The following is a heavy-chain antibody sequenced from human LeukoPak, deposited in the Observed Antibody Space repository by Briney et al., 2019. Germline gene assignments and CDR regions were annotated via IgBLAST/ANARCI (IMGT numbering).Heavy chain of an antibody. Sequence: GGSLRLSCAVSGFIFSHHAMSWVRQAPGKGPEWVSSLIGSGASAYYADSVKGRFTISRDNSKDTLFLQMNSLRVDDTAVYYCARDLPGLEWFGDWGQGVLVTVSS. D-gene: IGHD3-3*01. CDR3: ARDLPGLEWFGD. CDR2: LIGSGASA. J-gene: IGHJ4*02. CDR1: GFIFSHHA. V-gene: IGHV3-23*01.